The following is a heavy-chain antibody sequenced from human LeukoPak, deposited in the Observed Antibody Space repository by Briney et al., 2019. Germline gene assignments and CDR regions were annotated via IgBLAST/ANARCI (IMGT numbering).Heavy chain of an antibody. D-gene: IGHD3-10*01. V-gene: IGHV4-39*07. Sequence: SETLSLTCTVSGGSISSSSYYWGWIRQPPGKGLEWIGEINHSGSTNYNPSLKCRVTISVDTSKNQFSLKLSSVTAADTAVYYCARARYGSGSYYDHYYYMDVWGKGTTVTISS. CDR2: INHSGST. J-gene: IGHJ6*03. CDR1: GGSISSSSYY. CDR3: ARARYGSGSYYDHYYYMDV.